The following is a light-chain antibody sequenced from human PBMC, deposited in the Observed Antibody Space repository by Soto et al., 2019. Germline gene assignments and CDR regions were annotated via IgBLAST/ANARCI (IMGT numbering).Light chain of an antibody. Sequence: EIMMTQSPATLSVSPGERATLSCRASQSVRNNLAWYQHKPGQVPRLLIYYASTRATGIPARSGGSGSGTEFNLTISSLQSEDVAVYYCQQYNNWPPITFGQGTRLEIK. CDR1: QSVRNN. V-gene: IGKV3-15*01. CDR2: YAS. CDR3: QQYNNWPPIT. J-gene: IGKJ5*01.